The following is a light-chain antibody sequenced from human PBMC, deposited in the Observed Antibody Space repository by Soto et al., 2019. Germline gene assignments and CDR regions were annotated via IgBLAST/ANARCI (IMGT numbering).Light chain of an antibody. J-gene: IGKJ1*01. V-gene: IGKV3-15*01. CDR2: GAS. CDR3: HQYNNWWT. CDR1: QTVSTS. Sequence: EIVMTQSPATLSVSPWERATLSCRASQTVSTSLAWYQQKPGRAPRLLIYGASTRASGVPARFSGSGSGTEFTLTISSLQSEDSAVYYCHQYNNWWTFGQGTKVDIK.